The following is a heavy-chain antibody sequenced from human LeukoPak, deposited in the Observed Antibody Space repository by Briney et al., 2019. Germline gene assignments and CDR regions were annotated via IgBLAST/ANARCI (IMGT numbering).Heavy chain of an antibody. D-gene: IGHD3-3*01. CDR2: ISSSSSYI. Sequence: GGSLRLSCAASGFTFSSYSMNWVRQAPGKGLEWVSSISSSSSYIYYADSVKGRFTISRDNAKNSLYLQMNSLRAEDTAVYYCARGATLLRFLDAFDIWGQGTMVTVSS. CDR3: ARGATLLRFLDAFDI. J-gene: IGHJ3*02. CDR1: GFTFSSYS. V-gene: IGHV3-21*01.